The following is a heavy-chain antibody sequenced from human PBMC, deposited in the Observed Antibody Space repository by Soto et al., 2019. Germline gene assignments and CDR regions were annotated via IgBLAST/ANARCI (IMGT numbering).Heavy chain of an antibody. V-gene: IGHV5-51*01. Sequence: GESLKISCKGSGYSFTSYWIGWVRQMPGKGLEWMGIIYPGDSDTRYSPSFQGQVTISADKSISTAYLQWSSLKASDTAMYYCARFTVTRSDYYYYGMDVWGQGTTVTVSS. CDR1: GYSFTSYW. CDR2: IYPGDSDT. CDR3: ARFTVTRSDYYYYGMDV. D-gene: IGHD4-17*01. J-gene: IGHJ6*02.